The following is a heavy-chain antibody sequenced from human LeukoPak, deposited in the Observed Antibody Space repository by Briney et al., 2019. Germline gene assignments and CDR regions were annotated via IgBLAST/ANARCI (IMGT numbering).Heavy chain of an antibody. J-gene: IGHJ4*02. CDR2: IKQDGREK. CDR3: ARVPGVTRYFDF. V-gene: IGHV3-7*01. Sequence: GGSLRLSCTASGFTFTSCWMSWVRQAPGKGLEWVASIKQDGREKFYVESVKGRFTISRDNSKNSLYLQMNSLRAEDTAVYYCARVPGVTRYFDFWGEGTLVTVSS. CDR1: GFTFTSCW. D-gene: IGHD4-11*01.